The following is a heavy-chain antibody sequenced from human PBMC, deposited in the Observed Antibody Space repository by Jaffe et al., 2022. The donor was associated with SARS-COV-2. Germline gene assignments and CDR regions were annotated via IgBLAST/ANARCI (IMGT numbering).Heavy chain of an antibody. CDR2: ISGNGGST. D-gene: IGHD3-3*01. J-gene: IGHJ4*02. CDR3: VKGGSYDFWSGYYAPFDY. V-gene: IGHV3-64D*09. CDR1: GFTFSSYT. Sequence: EVQLVESGGGLVQPGGSLRLSCSASGFTFSSYTLHWVRQAPGKGLEYVSVISGNGGSTYYADSVKGRFTISRDNSKNTLYLQMSSLRAEDTAVYYCVKGGSYDFWSGYYAPFDYWGPGTLVTVSS.